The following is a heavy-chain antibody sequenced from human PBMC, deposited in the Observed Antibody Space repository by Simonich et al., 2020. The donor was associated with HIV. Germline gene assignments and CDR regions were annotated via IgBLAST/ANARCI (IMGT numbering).Heavy chain of an antibody. CDR3: ARSRSGPFDAFDI. CDR1: GYTFTDWN. CDR2: INPNSGGT. J-gene: IGHJ3*02. D-gene: IGHD3-3*01. Sequence: QVQLVQSGAEVKKPGASVKVSCKASGYTFTDWNIHWVRQAPGQGLEWVGRINPNSGGTNDAQKFQGRVTMTRDTSISTAYRELSRLRSDDTAVYYCARSRSGPFDAFDIWGQGTMVTVSS. V-gene: IGHV1-2*06.